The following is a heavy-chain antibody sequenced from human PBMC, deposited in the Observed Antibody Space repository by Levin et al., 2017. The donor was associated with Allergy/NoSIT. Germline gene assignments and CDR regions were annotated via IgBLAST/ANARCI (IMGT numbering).Heavy chain of an antibody. CDR3: ATLNWNDVTPLTLERDQHDY. CDR2: ISYDGSNK. Sequence: RTGGSLRLSCAASGFTFSSYGMHWVRQAPGKGLEWVAVISYDGSNKYYADSVKGRFTISRDNSKNTLYLQMNSLRAEDTAVYYCATLNWNDVTPLTLERDQHDYWGQGTLVTVSS. CDR1: GFTFSSYG. D-gene: IGHD1-20*01. J-gene: IGHJ4*02. V-gene: IGHV3-30*03.